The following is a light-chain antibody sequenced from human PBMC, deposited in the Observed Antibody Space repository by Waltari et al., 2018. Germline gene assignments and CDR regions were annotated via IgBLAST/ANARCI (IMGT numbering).Light chain of an antibody. J-gene: IGKJ3*01. Sequence: DIVMTQSPDSLAVSLDERATINCTSSQSVFYSSNNKNYLAWYQQKPGQPPKLLIYWASTRESGVPDRFSGSGSGTDFTLTISSLQAEDVAVYYCQQYYSTPFTFGPGTKVDIK. CDR1: QSVFYSSNNKNY. CDR2: WAS. CDR3: QQYYSTPFT. V-gene: IGKV4-1*01.